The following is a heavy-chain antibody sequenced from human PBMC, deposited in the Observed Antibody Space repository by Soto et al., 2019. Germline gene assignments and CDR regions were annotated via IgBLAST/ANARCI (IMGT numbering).Heavy chain of an antibody. Sequence: GGSLRLSCAASGFTFSDYYMSWIRQAPGKGLEWVSYISSSRSYTNYADYVKGRFTISRDNAKNSLYLQMNSLRAEDTAVYYCARDSSGIDAFDIWGQGTMVTVSS. D-gene: IGHD1-26*01. J-gene: IGHJ3*02. V-gene: IGHV3-11*06. CDR2: ISSSRSYT. CDR3: ARDSSGIDAFDI. CDR1: GFTFSDYY.